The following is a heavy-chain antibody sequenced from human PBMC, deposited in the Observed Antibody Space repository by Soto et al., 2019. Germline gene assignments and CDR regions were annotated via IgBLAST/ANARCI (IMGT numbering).Heavy chain of an antibody. V-gene: IGHV3-21*01. J-gene: IGHJ4*02. CDR1: GFTFNILT. CDR2: ISSDSNYI. Sequence: PXGSLRLNCAASGFTFNILTLNWVRQAPGKGLEWVSSISSDSNYIYYADSLMGRFTISRDNAKNSLYLQMRSLRAEDTAVYYCARDFELASSGYLDDWGQGTLVTVSS. CDR3: ARDFELASSGYLDD. D-gene: IGHD3-22*01.